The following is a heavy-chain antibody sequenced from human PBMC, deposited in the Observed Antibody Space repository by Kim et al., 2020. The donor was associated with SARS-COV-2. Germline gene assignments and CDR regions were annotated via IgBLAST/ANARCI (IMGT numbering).Heavy chain of an antibody. J-gene: IGHJ4*02. D-gene: IGHD4-17*01. Sequence: GGSLRLSCAASGFTFDDYAMHWVRQAPGKGLEWVSLISGDGGCTYYADSVKGRFTISRDNSKNSLYLQMNSLRTEDTALYYCAKDTHDYGDYVFDYWGQGTLVTVSS. CDR3: AKDTHDYGDYVFDY. CDR2: ISGDGGCT. V-gene: IGHV3-43*02. CDR1: GFTFDDYA.